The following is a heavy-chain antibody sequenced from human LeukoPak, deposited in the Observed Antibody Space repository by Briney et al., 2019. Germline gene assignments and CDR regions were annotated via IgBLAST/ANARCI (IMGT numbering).Heavy chain of an antibody. CDR3: AKGRDSSGYYYYFDY. D-gene: IGHD3-22*01. Sequence: PGGSLRLSCAASGFTFGNYKMNWVRQAPGKGLEWLSYISSSGSTIFYADSVKGRFTISRDNAKNSLYLQMNSLRAEDMALYYCAKGRDSSGYYYYFDYWGQGTLVTVSS. V-gene: IGHV3-48*03. CDR1: GFTFGNYK. CDR2: ISSSGSTI. J-gene: IGHJ4*02.